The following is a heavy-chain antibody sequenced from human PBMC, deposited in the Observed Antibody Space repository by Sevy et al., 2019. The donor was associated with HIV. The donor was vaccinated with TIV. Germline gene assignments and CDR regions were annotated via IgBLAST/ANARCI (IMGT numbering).Heavy chain of an antibody. D-gene: IGHD6-13*01. Sequence: ASVKVSCKASGYTFTGYYMHWVRQAPGQGLEWMGWINPNSGGTNYAQKFQGRVNMTRDTSISTAYMELSRLRSDDTAVYYCARDNGSSYGMDVWGQGTTVTVSS. J-gene: IGHJ6*02. CDR2: INPNSGGT. CDR3: ARDNGSSYGMDV. V-gene: IGHV1-2*02. CDR1: GYTFTGYY.